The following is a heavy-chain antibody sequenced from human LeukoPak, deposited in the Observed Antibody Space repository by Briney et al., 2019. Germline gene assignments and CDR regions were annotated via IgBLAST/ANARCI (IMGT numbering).Heavy chain of an antibody. V-gene: IGHV3-7*01. CDR3: ARDDYSYGYFFDY. Sequence: GGSLRLSCAASGFTFSSYWMSWVRQAPGKGLEWVANIKQDGSEKYYVDSVKGRFTISRDNAKNSLYLQMNSLRAEDTAVYYCARDDYSYGYFFDYWGQGTLVTVSS. J-gene: IGHJ4*02. CDR2: IKQDGSEK. D-gene: IGHD5-18*01. CDR1: GFTFSSYW.